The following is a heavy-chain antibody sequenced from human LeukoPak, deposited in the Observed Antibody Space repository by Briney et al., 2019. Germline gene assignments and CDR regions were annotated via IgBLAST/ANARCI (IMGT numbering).Heavy chain of an antibody. J-gene: IGHJ3*02. D-gene: IGHD5-18*01. Sequence: KPGGSLRLSCAASGFTFSSYSMNWVRQAPGKGLEWVSSISSSSSYIYYADSVKGRFTISRDNAKNSLYLQMNSLRAEDTAVYYCARGYWHTAMAPAGAFDIWGQGTMVTVSS. CDR2: ISSSSSYI. V-gene: IGHV3-21*01. CDR1: GFTFSSYS. CDR3: ARGYWHTAMAPAGAFDI.